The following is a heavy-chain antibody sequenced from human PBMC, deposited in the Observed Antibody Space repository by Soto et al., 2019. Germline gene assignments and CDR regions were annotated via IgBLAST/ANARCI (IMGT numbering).Heavy chain of an antibody. J-gene: IGHJ6*02. CDR2: TMPIFGTA. V-gene: IGHV1-69*01. CDR3: ARDRAPGGSGSFPWSHYGMDV. D-gene: IGHD3-10*01. CDR1: GGTFSSYA. Sequence: QVQLVQSGAEVKKPGSSVKVSCKASGGTFSSYAISWVRQAPGQGLEWVGGTMPIFGTANYAQKFQGRVTITADESTSTAYMELSSLRSEDTAVYYCARDRAPGGSGSFPWSHYGMDVWGQGTTVTVSS.